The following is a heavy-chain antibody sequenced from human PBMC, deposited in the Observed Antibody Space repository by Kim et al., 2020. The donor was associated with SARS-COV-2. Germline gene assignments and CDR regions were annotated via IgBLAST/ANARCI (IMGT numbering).Heavy chain of an antibody. V-gene: IGHV3-33*05. J-gene: IGHJ4*02. Sequence: GGSLRLSCAASGFTFSSYGMHWVRQAPGKGLEWVAVISYDGSNKYYADSVKGRFTISRDNSKNTLYLQMNSLRAEDTAVYYCARDLAQVLLWFGELSFWGQGTLVTVSS. CDR2: ISYDGSNK. CDR1: GFTFSSYG. D-gene: IGHD3-10*01. CDR3: ARDLAQVLLWFGELSF.